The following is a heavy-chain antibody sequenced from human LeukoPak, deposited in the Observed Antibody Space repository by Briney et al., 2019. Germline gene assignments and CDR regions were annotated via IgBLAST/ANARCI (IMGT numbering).Heavy chain of an antibody. V-gene: IGHV4-38-2*02. CDR1: GYSISSGYY. D-gene: IGHD4-23*01. CDR2: IYHSGST. Sequence: SETLSLTCTVSGYSISSGYYWGWIRQPPGKGLEWIGSIYHSGSTYYNPSLKSRVTISVDTSKNQFSLKLSSVTAADTAVYYCARDRVTPKYYFDYWGQGTLVTVSS. J-gene: IGHJ4*02. CDR3: ARDRVTPKYYFDY.